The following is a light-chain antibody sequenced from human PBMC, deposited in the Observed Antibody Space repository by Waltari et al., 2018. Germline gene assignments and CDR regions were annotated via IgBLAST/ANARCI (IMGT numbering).Light chain of an antibody. V-gene: IGKV1-39*01. Sequence: DIQMTQSPSSLSASVGDRVTITCRASQSVSKYLNWYQQQPGKAPKLLIYTTSNLQSGVPSRFSGSGSGTDFTLTIGSLQLEDLATYYCQQSYNTPLSFGGGTKVEIK. CDR2: TTS. CDR3: QQSYNTPLS. J-gene: IGKJ4*01. CDR1: QSVSKY.